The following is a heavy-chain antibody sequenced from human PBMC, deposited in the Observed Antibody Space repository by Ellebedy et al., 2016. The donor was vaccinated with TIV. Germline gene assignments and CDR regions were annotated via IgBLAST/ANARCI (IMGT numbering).Heavy chain of an antibody. CDR3: TTAPDY. CDR2: IKSKTDCGTT. J-gene: IGHJ4*02. CDR1: GFTFSNAW. Sequence: GESLKISCAASGFTFSNAWMSWVRQAPGKGLEWVGRIKSKTDCGTTDYAAPVKGRFTISRDDSKNTLYLQMNSLKTEDTAVYYCTTAPDYWGQGTLVTVSS. V-gene: IGHV3-15*01.